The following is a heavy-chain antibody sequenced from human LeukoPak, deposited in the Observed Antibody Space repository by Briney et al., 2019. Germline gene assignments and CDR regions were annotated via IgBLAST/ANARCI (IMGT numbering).Heavy chain of an antibody. Sequence: SETLSLTCTVPGGSISSYYWSWIRQPPGKGLEWIGYIYYSGSTNYNPSLKSRVTISVDTSKNQFSLKLSSVTAADTAVYYCARHCGNSDYFDYWGQGTLVTVSS. CDR2: IYYSGST. J-gene: IGHJ4*02. D-gene: IGHD4-23*01. V-gene: IGHV4-59*08. CDR3: ARHCGNSDYFDY. CDR1: GGSISSYY.